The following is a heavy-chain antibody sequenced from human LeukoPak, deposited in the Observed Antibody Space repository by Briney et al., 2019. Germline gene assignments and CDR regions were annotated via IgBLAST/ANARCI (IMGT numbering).Heavy chain of an antibody. Sequence: SETLSLTCAVYGGSFSGYYWSWIRQPPGKGLEWIGEINHSGSTNYNPSLKSRVTISVDTSKNQFSLKLSSVTAADTAVYYCARHSHDTAGTEYYFDYWGQGTLVTVSS. CDR3: ARHSHDTAGTEYYFDY. V-gene: IGHV4-34*01. CDR2: INHSGST. D-gene: IGHD3-22*01. J-gene: IGHJ4*02. CDR1: GGSFSGYY.